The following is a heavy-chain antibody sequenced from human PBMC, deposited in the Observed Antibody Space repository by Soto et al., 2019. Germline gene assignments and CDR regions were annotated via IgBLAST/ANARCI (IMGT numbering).Heavy chain of an antibody. V-gene: IGHV4-59*01. CDR2: VYSSGTS. Sequence: QVQLQESGPGLVRPSETLSLSCTVSGGSMNSYYWSWIRQPPGKGLEWLGHVYSSGTSKYNVSLESRITTSLETSRNHFSLSLNACTAAGTAAYFCAPSLPPKQSYDINPAGFDPWAQGTLVAVSS. D-gene: IGHD3-9*01. J-gene: IGHJ5*02. CDR3: APSLPPKQSYDINPAGFDP. CDR1: GGSMNSYY.